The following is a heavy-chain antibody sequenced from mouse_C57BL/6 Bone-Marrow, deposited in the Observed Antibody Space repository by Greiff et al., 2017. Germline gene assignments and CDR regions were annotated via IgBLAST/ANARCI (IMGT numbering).Heavy chain of an antibody. V-gene: IGHV14-4*01. CDR1: GFNIKDDY. Sequence: EVQLQESGPELVKPGASVKLSCTASGFNIKDDYMHWVKQRPEQGLEWIGWLDPENGDTEYDSKFQGKATITADTSSNTAYLQLSSLTSEDTAVYYCTTELRYAMCYWCQGTSVIVSS. CDR3: TTELRYAMCY. J-gene: IGHJ4*01. CDR2: LDPENGDT. D-gene: IGHD1-1*01.